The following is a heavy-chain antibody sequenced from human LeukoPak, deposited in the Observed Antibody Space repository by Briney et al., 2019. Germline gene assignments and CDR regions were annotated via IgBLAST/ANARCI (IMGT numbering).Heavy chain of an antibody. Sequence: PGGSLRLSCAASGFTFSSYSMNWVRQAPGKGLEWVSSISSSSSYIYYADSVKGRFTISRDNSKNTLYLQMNSLRAEDTAVYYCARCRGTGAFDYWGQGTLVTVPS. CDR1: GFTFSSYS. D-gene: IGHD3-10*01. CDR2: ISSSSSYI. J-gene: IGHJ4*02. CDR3: ARCRGTGAFDY. V-gene: IGHV3-21*01.